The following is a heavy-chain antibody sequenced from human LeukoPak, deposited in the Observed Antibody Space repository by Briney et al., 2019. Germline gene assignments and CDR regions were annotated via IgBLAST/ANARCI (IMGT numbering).Heavy chain of an antibody. CDR1: GFTFSSYW. CDR2: IKQDGSEK. D-gene: IGHD1-26*01. J-gene: IGHJ4*02. CDR3: ARSRKKWELLDFDY. Sequence: PGGSLRLSCAASGFTFSSYWMSWVRQAPGKGLEWVANIKQDGSEKYYVDSVKGRFTIPRDNAKNSLYLQMNSLRAEDTAVYYCARSRKKWELLDFDYWGQGTLVTVSS. V-gene: IGHV3-7*01.